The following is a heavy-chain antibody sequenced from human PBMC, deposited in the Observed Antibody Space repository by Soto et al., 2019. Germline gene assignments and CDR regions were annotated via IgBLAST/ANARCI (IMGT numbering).Heavy chain of an antibody. D-gene: IGHD6-13*01. CDR1: GFTFSSYA. CDR2: ISGSGGST. J-gene: IGHJ4*02. CDR3: AKAGVYVTKYSSSWYYDY. V-gene: IGHV3-23*01. Sequence: GGSLRLSCAASGFTFSSYAMSWVRQAPGKGLEWVSAISGSGGSTYYADSVKGRFTISRDNSKNTLYLQMNSLRAEDTAVYYCAKAGVYVTKYSSSWYYDYWGQGTLVTVSS.